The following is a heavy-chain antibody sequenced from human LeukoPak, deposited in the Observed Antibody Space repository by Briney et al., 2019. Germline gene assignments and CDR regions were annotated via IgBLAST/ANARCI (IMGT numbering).Heavy chain of an antibody. CDR1: GFTFSNYG. J-gene: IGHJ3*02. Sequence: GGSLRLSCAASGFTFSNYGMHWVRQAPGKGLEWVAVIWYDGSKKYYGDSVKGRFTISRDDSKNTVYLQMNSLRAEDTAVYYCARDQQSGSYVFDIWGQGTMVTVSS. D-gene: IGHD1-26*01. CDR3: ARDQQSGSYVFDI. CDR2: IWYDGSKK. V-gene: IGHV3-33*01.